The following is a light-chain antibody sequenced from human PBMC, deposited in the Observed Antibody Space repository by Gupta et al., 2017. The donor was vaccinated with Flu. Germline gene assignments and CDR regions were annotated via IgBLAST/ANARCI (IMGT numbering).Light chain of an antibody. CDR2: DVS. CDR3: RSYTSGNTLV. V-gene: IGLV2-14*03. CDR1: SSDVGGYNY. J-gene: IGLJ2*01. Sequence: TISCTGTSSDVGGYNYVSWYQQHPGKAPKLMIFDVSDRPSGVSNRFSGSKSGNPASLTFSGLPAEAEADYYCRSYTSGNTLVFGGGTKLT.